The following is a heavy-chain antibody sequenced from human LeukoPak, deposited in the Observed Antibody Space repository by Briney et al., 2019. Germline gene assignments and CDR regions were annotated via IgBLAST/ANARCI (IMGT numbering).Heavy chain of an antibody. CDR3: ARDPRYSSSGYYYMDV. Sequence: GSLRLSCAASGFSFSDCYMSWFRQAPGKGLEWVSYISSSGSTIYYADSVKGRFTISRDNAKNSLYLQMNSLRAEDTAVYYCARDPRYSSSGYYYMDVWGKGTTVTVSS. CDR2: ISSSGSTI. D-gene: IGHD6-6*01. CDR1: GFSFSDCY. V-gene: IGHV3-11*01. J-gene: IGHJ6*03.